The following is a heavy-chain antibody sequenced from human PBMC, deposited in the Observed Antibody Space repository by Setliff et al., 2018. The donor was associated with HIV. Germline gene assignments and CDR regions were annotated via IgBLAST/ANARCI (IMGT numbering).Heavy chain of an antibody. CDR1: SNYW. J-gene: IGHJ4*02. V-gene: IGHV4-39*01. Sequence: SNYWMSWIRQPPGKGLEWIGNIYYSGSTYYNPSLKTRVTISVDGSKNQFSLKLKSVTAADTAVYYCARWHPPYGFWEEDYWGQGTLVTVSS. CDR3: ARWHPPYGFWEEDY. CDR2: IYYSGST. D-gene: IGHD3-10*01.